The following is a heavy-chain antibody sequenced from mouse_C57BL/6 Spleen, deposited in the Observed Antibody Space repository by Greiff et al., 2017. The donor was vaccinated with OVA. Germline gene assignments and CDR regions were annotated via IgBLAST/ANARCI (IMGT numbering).Heavy chain of an antibody. CDR3: TGGDSSGYVGWFAY. Sequence: EVKLVESGEGLVKPGGSLKLSCAASGFTFSSYAMSWVRQTPEKRLEWVAYISSGGDYIYYADTVKGRFTISRDNARNTLYLQMSSLKSEDTAMYYWTGGDSSGYVGWFAYWGQGTLVTVAA. J-gene: IGHJ3*01. CDR2: ISSGGDYI. V-gene: IGHV5-9-1*02. D-gene: IGHD3-2*02. CDR1: GFTFSSYA.